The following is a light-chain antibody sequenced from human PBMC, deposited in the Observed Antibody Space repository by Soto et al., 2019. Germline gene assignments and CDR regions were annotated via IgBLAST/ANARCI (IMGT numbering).Light chain of an antibody. CDR3: SSYAGSNTFL. Sequence: QSALTQPPSASGSPGQSVTISCTGTSSDVGDYNYVSWYQQHPGKAPKLIIYEVNKRPSGVPDRFSGSKSGNTASLTVSGLLADDEADYYCSSYAGSNTFLFGGGTKLTVL. J-gene: IGLJ3*02. V-gene: IGLV2-8*01. CDR1: SSDVGDYNY. CDR2: EVN.